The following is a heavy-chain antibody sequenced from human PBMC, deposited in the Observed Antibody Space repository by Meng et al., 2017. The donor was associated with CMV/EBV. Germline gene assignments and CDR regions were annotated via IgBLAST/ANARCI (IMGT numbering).Heavy chain of an antibody. D-gene: IGHD6-6*01. CDR1: GYTFTSYY. V-gene: IGHV1-46*01. J-gene: IGHJ6*02. CDR2: INPSGGST. CDR3: ARAISSSSVWYYYYGMDV. Sequence: ASVTVSCKASGYTFTSYYMHWVRQAHGQGLEWMGIINPSGGSTSYAQKFQGRVTMTRDTSTSTVYMELSSLRSEDTAVYYCARAISSSSVWYYYYGMDVWGQGTTVTVSS.